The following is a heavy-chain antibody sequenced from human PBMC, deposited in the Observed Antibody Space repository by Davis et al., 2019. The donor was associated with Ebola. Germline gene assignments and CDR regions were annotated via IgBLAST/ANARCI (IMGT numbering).Heavy chain of an antibody. J-gene: IGHJ4*02. D-gene: IGHD6-19*01. V-gene: IGHV1-18*01. CDR1: AYTFNSHG. CDR2: LSAYNGHT. CDR3: ARGRNGGWDFDY. Sequence: ASAKLSCKASAYTFNSHGISWVRQAPGQGLEWMAWLSAYNGHTNYAQKFQGRLTLTTDTSTSTVYMELRSLTSDDTAEYYCARGRNGGWDFDYWGQGTRVTVSS.